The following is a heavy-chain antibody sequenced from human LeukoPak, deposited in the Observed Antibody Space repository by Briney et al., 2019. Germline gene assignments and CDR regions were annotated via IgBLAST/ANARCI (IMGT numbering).Heavy chain of an antibody. CDR1: GFTFSSYG. Sequence: PGGSLRLSCAASGFTFSSYGMHWVRQAPGKGLEWVAVISYDGSNKYYADSVKGRFTISRDNSKNTLYLQMNSLRAEDTAVYYCARDFRSGGSCYPDAFDIWGQGTMVTVSS. J-gene: IGHJ3*02. V-gene: IGHV3-30*03. CDR2: ISYDGSNK. CDR3: ARDFRSGGSCYPDAFDI. D-gene: IGHD2-15*01.